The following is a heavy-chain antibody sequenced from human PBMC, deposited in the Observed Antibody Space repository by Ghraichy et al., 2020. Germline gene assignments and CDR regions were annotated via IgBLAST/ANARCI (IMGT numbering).Heavy chain of an antibody. CDR1: GFTFSSYG. D-gene: IGHD3-3*01. J-gene: IGHJ5*02. Sequence: GGSLRLSCAASGFTFSSYGMHWVRQAPGKGLEWVAVIWYDGSNKYYADSVKGRFTISRDNSKNTLYLQMNSLRAEDTAVYYCARVGSGYFGNWFDPWGQGTLVTVSS. CDR3: ARVGSGYFGNWFDP. V-gene: IGHV3-33*01. CDR2: IWYDGSNK.